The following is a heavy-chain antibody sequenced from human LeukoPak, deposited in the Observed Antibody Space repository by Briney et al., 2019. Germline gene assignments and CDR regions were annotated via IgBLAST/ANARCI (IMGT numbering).Heavy chain of an antibody. Sequence: GGSLRLSCAASGFTFSSYGMHWVRQAPGKGLEWVAFIRYDGSNKYYADSVKGRFTISRDNSKNTLYLQMNSLRAEDTAVYYCATYGHDYYYYMDVWGKGTTVTVSS. CDR2: IRYDGSNK. CDR1: GFTFSSYG. D-gene: IGHD4-17*01. J-gene: IGHJ6*03. V-gene: IGHV3-30*02. CDR3: ATYGHDYYYYMDV.